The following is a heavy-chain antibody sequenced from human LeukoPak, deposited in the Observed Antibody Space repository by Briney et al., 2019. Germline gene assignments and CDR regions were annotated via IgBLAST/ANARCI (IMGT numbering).Heavy chain of an antibody. J-gene: IGHJ6*03. CDR3: ARGGSGSSWYPRGYYYYYMDV. CDR2: MNPNIGNT. CDR1: GYTFTRYD. Sequence: GASVKVSCKASGYTFTRYDINWGRPATGQGLECMGWMNPNIGNTGYAQKFQGRVTMTRNTSISTAYMELSSLRSEDTAVYYCARGGSGSSWYPRGYYYYYMDVWGKGTTVTVSS. V-gene: IGHV1-8*01. D-gene: IGHD6-13*01.